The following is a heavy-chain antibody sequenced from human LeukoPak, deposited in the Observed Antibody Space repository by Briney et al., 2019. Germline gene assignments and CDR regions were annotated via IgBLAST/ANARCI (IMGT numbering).Heavy chain of an antibody. V-gene: IGHV1-18*01. D-gene: IGHD3-22*01. Sequence: ASVKVSCKASGYTFTSYGISWVRQAPGQGLEWMGWISAYNGNTNYAQKLQGRVTMTTDTSTSTAYMELRSLRSDDTAVYYCARDTPKGDSSGYTGPFDIWAQGTMVTVSS. CDR1: GYTFTSYG. J-gene: IGHJ3*02. CDR3: ARDTPKGDSSGYTGPFDI. CDR2: ISAYNGNT.